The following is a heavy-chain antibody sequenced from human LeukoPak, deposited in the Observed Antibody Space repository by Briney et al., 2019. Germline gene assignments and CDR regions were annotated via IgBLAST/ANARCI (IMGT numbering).Heavy chain of an antibody. CDR2: INPNSGGT. CDR1: RYTFTGYY. CDR3: ARVMLVRGVKDAFDI. D-gene: IGHD3-10*01. J-gene: IGHJ3*02. Sequence: ASVKVSCKASRYTFTGYYMHWVRQAPGQGLEWMGWINPNSGGTNYAQKFQGRVTMTRDTSISTACMELSRLRSDDTAVYCCARVMLVRGVKDAFDIWGQGTMVTVSS. V-gene: IGHV1-2*02.